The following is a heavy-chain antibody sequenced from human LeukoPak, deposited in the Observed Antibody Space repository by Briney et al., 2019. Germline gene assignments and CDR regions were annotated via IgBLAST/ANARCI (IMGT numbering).Heavy chain of an antibody. Sequence: GGPLRLSCAASGFTFSNAWMSWVRQAPGKGLEWVGRIKSKADGGTTDYAAPVKGRFTISRDDSKNTLYLQMNSLKTEDTAVYYRTTDDPMIVVVMHYGMDVWGQGTTVTVSS. CDR2: IKSKADGGTT. V-gene: IGHV3-15*01. CDR1: GFTFSNAW. CDR3: TTDDPMIVVVMHYGMDV. J-gene: IGHJ6*02. D-gene: IGHD3-22*01.